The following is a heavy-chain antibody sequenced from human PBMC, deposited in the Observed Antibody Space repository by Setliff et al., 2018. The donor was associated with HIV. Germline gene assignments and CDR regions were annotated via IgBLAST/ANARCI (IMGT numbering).Heavy chain of an antibody. Sequence: KPSETLSLTCTVSGCSISGGGYYWSWLRQHPGKGLDWIGNIYYIGNTDSNPSLGGRATMSVGTSKNQFSLTLSSVTAADTAVYFCAGESALSGQADWGQGTLVTVSS. CDR2: IYYIGNT. J-gene: IGHJ4*02. CDR1: GCSISGGGYY. V-gene: IGHV4-31*03. CDR3: AGESALSGQAD. D-gene: IGHD7-27*01.